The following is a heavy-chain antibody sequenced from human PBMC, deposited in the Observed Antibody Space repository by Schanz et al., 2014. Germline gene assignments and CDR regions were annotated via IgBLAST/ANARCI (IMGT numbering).Heavy chain of an antibody. D-gene: IGHD3-9*01. Sequence: QIQLVQSGPEVKKPGATVKVSCKASGYIFINSGISWMRQAPGQGLEWVGWISVYTGNTKYGQKVQGRVTMTADTSTNTAYMELRSLRSDDTAVYYCAKAEYDILTDSYSRLDPWGQGTLVTVSS. CDR3: AKAEYDILTDSYSRLDP. CDR2: ISVYTGNT. CDR1: GYIFINSG. V-gene: IGHV1-18*01. J-gene: IGHJ5*02.